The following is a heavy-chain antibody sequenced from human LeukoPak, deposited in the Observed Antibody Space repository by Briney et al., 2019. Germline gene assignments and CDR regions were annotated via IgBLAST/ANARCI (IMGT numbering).Heavy chain of an antibody. CDR3: ARIGNCSSTSCYGGAFDI. CDR2: INYSGST. D-gene: IGHD2-2*01. CDR1: DGSLSGYY. Sequence: SETLSLTCGVYDGSLSGYYWSWIRQPPGKGLEWIGEINYSGSTHYNPSLKSRVTISVDTSKNQFSLKLSSVTAADTAVYYCARIGNCSSTSCYGGAFDIWGQGTMVTVSS. V-gene: IGHV4-34*01. J-gene: IGHJ3*02.